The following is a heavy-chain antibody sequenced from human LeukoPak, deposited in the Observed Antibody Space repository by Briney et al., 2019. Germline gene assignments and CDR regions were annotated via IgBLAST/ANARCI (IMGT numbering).Heavy chain of an antibody. Sequence: GGSLRLSCAASGFTFSSYSMNWVRQAPGKGLEWVSSISSSSSYIYYADSVKGRFTISRDNAKNSLYLQMNSLRAEDTAVYYCAREGAGMATTGALDYWGQGTLVTVSS. V-gene: IGHV3-21*04. CDR2: ISSSSSYI. J-gene: IGHJ4*02. CDR1: GFTFSSYS. CDR3: AREGAGMATTGALDY. D-gene: IGHD5-24*01.